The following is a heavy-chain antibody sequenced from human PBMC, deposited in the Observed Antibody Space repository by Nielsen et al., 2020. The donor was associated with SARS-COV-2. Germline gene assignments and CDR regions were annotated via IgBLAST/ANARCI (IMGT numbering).Heavy chain of an antibody. D-gene: IGHD2-2*01. CDR2: IDPSDSYT. J-gene: IGHJ3*02. CDR3: ARAKRVPHLVTDYATHAFDI. V-gene: IGHV5-10-1*01. CDR1: GYSFTSYW. Sequence: GESLKISCKGSGYSFTSYWISWVRQMPGKGLEWMGRIDPSDSYTNYSPSFQGHVTISADKSISTAYMELSRLRSDDTAVYYCARAKRVPHLVTDYATHAFDIWGQGTMVTVSS.